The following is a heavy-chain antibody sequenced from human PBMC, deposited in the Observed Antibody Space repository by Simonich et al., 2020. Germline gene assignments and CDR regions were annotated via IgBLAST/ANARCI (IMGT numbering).Heavy chain of an antibody. J-gene: IGHJ2*01. CDR1: GYTFTGYY. Sequence: QVQLVQSGAEVKKPGASVKVSCKASGYTFTGYYMPWVRKAPGQGLGWMGRYNPNKGGKKDAPKVQGRGTTNRDTSINTAYMELSRLRSDDTAVYYWARDGGNCSGGSCYWYFDLWGRGTLVTVSS. D-gene: IGHD2-15*01. CDR2: YNPNKGGK. CDR3: ARDGGNCSGGSCYWYFDL. V-gene: IGHV1-2*06.